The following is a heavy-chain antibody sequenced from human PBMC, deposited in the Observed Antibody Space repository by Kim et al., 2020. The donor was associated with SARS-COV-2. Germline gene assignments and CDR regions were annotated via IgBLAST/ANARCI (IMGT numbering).Heavy chain of an antibody. Sequence: SETLSLTCTVSGGSISSYYWSWIRQPPGKGLEWIGYIYYSGSTNYNPSLKSRVTISLDTSKNQFSLKLSSVTAADTAVYYCARVPGGEYSGSYHWGFDYWGQGTLVTVSS. J-gene: IGHJ4*02. CDR2: IYYSGST. D-gene: IGHD1-26*01. CDR3: ARVPGGEYSGSYHWGFDY. V-gene: IGHV4-59*13. CDR1: GGSISSYY.